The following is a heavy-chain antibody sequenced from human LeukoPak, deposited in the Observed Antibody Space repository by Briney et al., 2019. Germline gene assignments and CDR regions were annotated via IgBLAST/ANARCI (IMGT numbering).Heavy chain of an antibody. V-gene: IGHV3-7*01. D-gene: IGHD3-9*01. J-gene: IGHJ4*02. Sequence: GGSLKLSCAASGFMFSGYWMSWVRQTPGKGLEWVAHIKQDGSEKKYVDSVKGRFTISRDNAKNSLCLQMNSLRAGDTAVYYCARLYGVFSDGAGYCSVWGQGTLVTVSS. CDR2: IKQDGSEK. CDR3: ARLYGVFSDGAGYCSV. CDR1: GFMFSGYW.